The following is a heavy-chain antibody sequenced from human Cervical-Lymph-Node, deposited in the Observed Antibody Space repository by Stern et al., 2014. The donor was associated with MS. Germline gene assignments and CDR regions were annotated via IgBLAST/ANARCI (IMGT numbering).Heavy chain of an antibody. V-gene: IGHV3-9*01. D-gene: IGHD3-16*02. CDR1: GFTFDDCA. CDR2: ISWNSTNI. Sequence: EVQLVEYGGGSVKTGRDLRLSWAASGFTFDDCAMHWVRQAPGKGLEGVSCISWNSTNIGYASSVSGRFTISRDNAKNSLYLQMNGLRPEDTALYYCAKDISERHYYFDSWGEGTLVTVSS. J-gene: IGHJ4*02. CDR3: AKDISERHYYFDS.